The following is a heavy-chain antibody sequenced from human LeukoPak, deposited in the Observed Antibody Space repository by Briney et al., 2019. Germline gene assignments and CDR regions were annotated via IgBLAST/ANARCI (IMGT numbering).Heavy chain of an antibody. CDR3: ARDLSLRIPGRGAFDI. CDR2: ISSSGSTI. J-gene: IGHJ3*02. CDR1: GSTFSDYY. V-gene: IGHV3-11*04. D-gene: IGHD5-12*01. Sequence: GGSLRLSCAVSGSTFSDYYMSWIRQAPGKGLEWVSYISSSGSTIYYADSVKGRFTISRDNAKNSLYLQMNSLRAEDTAVYYCARDLSLRIPGRGAFDIWGQGTMVTVSS.